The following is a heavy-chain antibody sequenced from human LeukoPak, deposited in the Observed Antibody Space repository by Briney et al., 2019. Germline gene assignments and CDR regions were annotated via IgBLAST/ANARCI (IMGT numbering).Heavy chain of an antibody. CDR3: VRVGYHLPADY. D-gene: IGHD2-2*01. CDR2: INPKSDGT. J-gene: IGHJ4*02. Sequence: GASVKVSCKASGYSFTGYYMHWVRQAPGQGLEWMGWINPKSDGTNYAQKFQGRITMTRDMSISTAYMELSRLRSDDTAVYYCVRVGYHLPADYWGQGTLVTVSS. CDR1: GYSFTGYY. V-gene: IGHV1-2*02.